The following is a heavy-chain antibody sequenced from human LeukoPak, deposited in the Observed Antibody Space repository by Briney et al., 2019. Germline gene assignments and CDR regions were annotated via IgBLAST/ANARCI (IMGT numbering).Heavy chain of an antibody. CDR2: IYTSGST. J-gene: IGHJ4*02. Sequence: SETLSLTCTVSGGSISSGSYYWSWIRQPAGKGLEWIGRIYTSGSTNYNPSLKSRVTISVDTSKNQFSLKLSSVTAADTAVYYCARHYYGSGSYYKGGNPFDYWGQGTLVTVSS. CDR1: GGSISSGSYY. CDR3: ARHYYGSGSYYKGGNPFDY. V-gene: IGHV4-61*02. D-gene: IGHD3-10*01.